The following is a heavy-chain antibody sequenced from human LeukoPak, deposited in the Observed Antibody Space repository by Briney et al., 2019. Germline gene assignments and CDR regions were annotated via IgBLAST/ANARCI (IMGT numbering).Heavy chain of an antibody. V-gene: IGHV3-74*01. CDR2: INSDGSST. CDR1: GFTFSSYA. Sequence: GGSLRLSCAASGFTFSSYAMSWVRQAPGKGLVWVSRINSDGSSTSYADSVKGRFTISRDNAKNTLYLQMNSLRAEDTAVYYCARWDGSGVDYYYYGMDVWGQGTTVTVSS. D-gene: IGHD3-10*01. CDR3: ARWDGSGVDYYYYGMDV. J-gene: IGHJ6*02.